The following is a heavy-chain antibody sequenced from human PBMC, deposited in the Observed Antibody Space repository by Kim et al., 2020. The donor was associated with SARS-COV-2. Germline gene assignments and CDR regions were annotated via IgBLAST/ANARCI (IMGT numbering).Heavy chain of an antibody. J-gene: IGHJ4*02. Sequence: ADSVKGRFTISRDKSKNTLYLQMNSLRAEDTAVYYCAKGRWELPEYYFDYWGQGTLVTVSS. CDR3: AKGRWELPEYYFDY. D-gene: IGHD1-26*01. V-gene: IGHV3-30*02.